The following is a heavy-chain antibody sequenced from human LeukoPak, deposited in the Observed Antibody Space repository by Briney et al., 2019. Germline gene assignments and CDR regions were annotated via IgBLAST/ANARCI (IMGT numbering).Heavy chain of an antibody. Sequence: PGGSLRLSCAASGFTFSSYAMSWVRQAPGKGLKWVSAISGSGGSTYYADSVKGRFTISRDNSKNTLYLQMNSLRAEDTAVYYCARVPYDYVWGSYRPSYYFDYWGQGTLVTVSS. CDR2: ISGSGGST. J-gene: IGHJ4*02. V-gene: IGHV3-23*01. CDR3: ARVPYDYVWGSYRPSYYFDY. D-gene: IGHD3-16*02. CDR1: GFTFSSYA.